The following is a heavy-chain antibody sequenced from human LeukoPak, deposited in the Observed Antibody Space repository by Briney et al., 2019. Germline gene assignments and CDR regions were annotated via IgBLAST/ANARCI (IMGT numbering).Heavy chain of an antibody. Sequence: GGSLRLSCAASGFSLSNYGMHWARQAPGKGLEWVAALLYDGNTKHYADSVKGRFTISRDISKNTFYLQMNSLTAEDTAVYYCARDHRHEIQYYYMDVWGKGTTVAVSS. J-gene: IGHJ6*03. V-gene: IGHV3-33*01. CDR2: LLYDGNTK. CDR1: GFSLSNYG. CDR3: ARDHRHEIQYYYMDV. D-gene: IGHD1-14*01.